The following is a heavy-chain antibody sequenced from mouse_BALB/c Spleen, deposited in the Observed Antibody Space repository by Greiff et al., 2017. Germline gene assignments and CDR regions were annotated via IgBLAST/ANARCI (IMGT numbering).Heavy chain of an antibody. CDR2: ILPGSGST. J-gene: IGHJ2*01. CDR3: ARGLGYFDY. V-gene: IGHV1-9*01. Sequence: QVQLKQSGAELMKPGASVKISCKATGYTFSSYWIEWVKQRPGHGLEWIGEILPGSGSTNYNEEFKGKATFTADTSSNTAYMQLSSLTSEDSAVYYCARGLGYFDYWGQGTTLTVSS. CDR1: GYTFSSYW.